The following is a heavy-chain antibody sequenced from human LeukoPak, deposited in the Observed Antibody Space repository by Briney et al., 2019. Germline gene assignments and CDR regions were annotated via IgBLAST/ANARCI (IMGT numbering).Heavy chain of an antibody. D-gene: IGHD1-1*01. CDR2: IYSGGST. CDR3: ARSEGTPEGYWHFDL. Sequence: GGSLRLSCAASGFTVSSNYMSWVRQAPGKGLEWVSVIYSGGSTYYADSVKGRFTISRDNSKNTLYLQMNSLRAEDTAVYYCARSEGTPEGYWHFDLWGRGTLVTVSS. V-gene: IGHV3-53*01. CDR1: GFTVSSNY. J-gene: IGHJ2*01.